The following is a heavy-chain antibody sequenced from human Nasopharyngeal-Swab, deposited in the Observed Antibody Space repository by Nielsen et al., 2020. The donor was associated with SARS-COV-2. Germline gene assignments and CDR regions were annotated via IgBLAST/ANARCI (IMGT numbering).Heavy chain of an antibody. Sequence: KVSCKGSGYSFTSYWIGWVRQMPGKGLGWMGIIYPGDSDTRYSPSFQGQVTISADKSISTAYLQWSSLKASDTAMYYCTRDCGGDCYSFDYWGQGTLVTVSS. D-gene: IGHD2-21*02. V-gene: IGHV5-51*01. CDR2: IYPGDSDT. J-gene: IGHJ4*02. CDR3: TRDCGGDCYSFDY. CDR1: GYSFTSYW.